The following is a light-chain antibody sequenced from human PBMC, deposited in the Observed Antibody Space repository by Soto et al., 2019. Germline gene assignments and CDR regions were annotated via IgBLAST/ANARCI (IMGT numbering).Light chain of an antibody. V-gene: IGKV3-20*01. CDR1: QSVSSSY. CDR3: QQYDSSPIT. CDR2: GAS. J-gene: IGKJ5*01. Sequence: EIVLTQSPGTLSLSPGERATLSCRASQSVSSSYLVWYQQKPGQAPSLLIYGASRRATGIPDRFSGSGSGTDFTLTISRLEPEDFAVYYCQQYDSSPITFGQGTRLEN.